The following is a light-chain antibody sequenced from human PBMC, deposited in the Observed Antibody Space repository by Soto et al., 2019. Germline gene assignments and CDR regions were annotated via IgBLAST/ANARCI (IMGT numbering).Light chain of an antibody. CDR3: QQYDNPPLT. J-gene: IGKJ4*01. Sequence: DIHMTQSPSSLSASVGDRVTITCQASQDISNYLNWYQQKPGKAPKLLIYDASNLETGVPSRFSGSGSGTDFTFTISSLQPEDIATYYCQQYDNPPLTFGGGTKV. V-gene: IGKV1-33*01. CDR1: QDISNY. CDR2: DAS.